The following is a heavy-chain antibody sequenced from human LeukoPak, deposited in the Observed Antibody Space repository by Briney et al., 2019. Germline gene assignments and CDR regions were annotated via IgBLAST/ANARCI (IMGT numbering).Heavy chain of an antibody. CDR3: AKGYCVNDKCSNYDY. D-gene: IGHD2-8*01. CDR2: VSNSGGST. V-gene: IGHV3-23*01. J-gene: IGHJ4*02. Sequence: GGSLRLSCAASGFTFNNYVMSWIRQAPGKGLEWVSVVSNSGGSTYYADSVKGRFTISRDNSKNTMYLQMNGLRAEDTAVYYCAKGYCVNDKCSNYDYWGQGTLVTVSS. CDR1: GFTFNNYV.